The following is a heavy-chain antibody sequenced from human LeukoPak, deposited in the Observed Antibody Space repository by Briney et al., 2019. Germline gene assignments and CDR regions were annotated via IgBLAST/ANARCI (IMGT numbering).Heavy chain of an antibody. Sequence: GGSLRLSCAASGFTFDDYAMHWVRHASGKGLEWVSGISWNSGSIGYADSVKGRFTISRDNAKNSLYLQMNSLRAEDTAVYYCARDDTYSSGWYRIIDYWGQGTLVTVSS. CDR3: ARDDTYSSGWYRIIDY. J-gene: IGHJ4*02. CDR2: ISWNSGSI. V-gene: IGHV3-9*01. D-gene: IGHD6-19*01. CDR1: GFTFDDYA.